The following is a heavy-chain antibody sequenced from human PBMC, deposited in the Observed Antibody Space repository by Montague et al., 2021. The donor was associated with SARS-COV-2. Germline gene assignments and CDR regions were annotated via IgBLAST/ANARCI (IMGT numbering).Heavy chain of an antibody. Sequence: SLRLSCAASGFTFSNYGMHWVRQAPGKGLEWVAVIWYDGSNKYYADSVKGRFTISRDNSKNTLYLQMNSLRAEDTAVYYCAGDCPSGGDCNRDYWGQGTLVTVSS. CDR1: GFTFSNYG. CDR2: IWYDGSNK. J-gene: IGHJ4*02. V-gene: IGHV3-33*01. CDR3: AGDCPSGGDCNRDY. D-gene: IGHD2-21*02.